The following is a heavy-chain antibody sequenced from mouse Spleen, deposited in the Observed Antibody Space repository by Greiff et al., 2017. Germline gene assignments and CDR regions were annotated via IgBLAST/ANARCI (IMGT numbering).Heavy chain of an antibody. CDR2: ISDGGSYT. CDR1: GFTFSDYY. Sequence: EVMLVESGGGLVKPGGSLKLSCAASGFTFSDYYMYWVRQTPEKRLEWVATISDGGSYTYYPDSVKGRFTISRDNAKNNLYLQMSSLKSEDTAMYYCARDPPYYGSSYKYFDVWGAGTTVTVSS. J-gene: IGHJ1*01. CDR3: ARDPPYYGSSYKYFDV. D-gene: IGHD1-1*01. V-gene: IGHV5-4*02.